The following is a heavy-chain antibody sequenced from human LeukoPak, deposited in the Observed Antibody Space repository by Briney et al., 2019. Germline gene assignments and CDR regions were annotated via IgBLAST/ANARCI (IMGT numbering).Heavy chain of an antibody. V-gene: IGHV3-30*18. D-gene: IGHD1/OR15-1a*01. CDR1: GFTFSSYE. CDR3: AKINNNDDY. J-gene: IGHJ4*02. CDR2: ISPDGNLE. Sequence: GGSLRLSCAASGFTFSSYEMNWVRQAPGKGLEWVAAISPDGNLEYYTDSVKGRFTISRDNSKNMIYLQMSSLRGEDSALYYCAKINNNDDYWGQGTLVTVSS.